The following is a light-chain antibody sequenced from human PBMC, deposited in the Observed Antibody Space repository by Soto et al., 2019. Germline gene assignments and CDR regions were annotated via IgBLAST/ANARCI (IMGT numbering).Light chain of an antibody. Sequence: EIVMTQSPATLSVSPGERATLSCRASQSVSSNLAWYQQKPGQAPRLLIYGASTRATGIPARFSGSGSGTEFTLTISSLQAEYFSVYDCQQYNNWPPVTFGQGTKVEIK. CDR2: GAS. CDR1: QSVSSN. J-gene: IGKJ1*01. V-gene: IGKV3-15*01. CDR3: QQYNNWPPVT.